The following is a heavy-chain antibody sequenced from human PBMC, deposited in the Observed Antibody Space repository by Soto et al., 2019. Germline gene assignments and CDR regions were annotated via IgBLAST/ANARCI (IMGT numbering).Heavy chain of an antibody. CDR3: AKDYYDSSGFIFDY. J-gene: IGHJ4*02. D-gene: IGHD3-22*01. CDR2: ISYDGSNK. V-gene: IGHV3-30*18. Sequence: GGSLSLSCAASGFTFSSYGMHWVRQAPGKGLEWVAVISYDGSNKYYADSVKGRFTISRDNSKNTLYLQMNSLRAEDTAVYYCAKDYYDSSGFIFDYWGQGTLVTVSS. CDR1: GFTFSSYG.